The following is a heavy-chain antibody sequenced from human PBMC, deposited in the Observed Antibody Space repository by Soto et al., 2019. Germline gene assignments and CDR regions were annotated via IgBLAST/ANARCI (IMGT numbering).Heavy chain of an antibody. V-gene: IGHV1-69*02. CDR3: ATSYGSGYRAFDY. CDR2: FNPILSMS. Sequence: QVQLVQSGAEVKQPGSSVKVSCKASGDTFNFYTINWVRQAPGLGLEWMGRFNPILSMSNSALGFQGRVTLTADKSTSTAYMVLSSLRSEDTAVYYCATSYGSGYRAFDYWGQGVLVTVSS. J-gene: IGHJ4*02. D-gene: IGHD3-10*01. CDR1: GDTFNFYT.